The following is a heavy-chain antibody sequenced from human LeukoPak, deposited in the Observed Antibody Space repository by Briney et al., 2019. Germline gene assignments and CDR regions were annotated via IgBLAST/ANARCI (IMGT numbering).Heavy chain of an antibody. D-gene: IGHD3-22*01. V-gene: IGHV1-18*04. CDR1: GYTFTGYF. CDR2: INPNNGDT. CDR3: ARDGRHRYYYDSSGFYGSWFDP. J-gene: IGHJ5*02. Sequence: ASVKVSCKASGYTFTGYFIHWVRQAPGQGLEWMGWINPNNGDTKYAQKLQGRVTMTTDTSTTTAYMELRSLRSDDTAVYYCARDGRHRYYYDSSGFYGSWFDPWGQGTLVTVSS.